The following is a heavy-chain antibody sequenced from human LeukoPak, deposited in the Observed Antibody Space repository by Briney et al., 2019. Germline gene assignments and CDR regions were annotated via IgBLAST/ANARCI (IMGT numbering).Heavy chain of an antibody. V-gene: IGHV3-21*01. CDR1: GFTFRNYN. CDR3: ARQRGYCSSGVCRGWFDP. Sequence: GGSLRLSCAASGFTFRNYNMNWVRQAPGKGLEGVSSISESSSFIQYADSLKGLFSISRANAKNPLYLQMNSLRAEDTAVYYCARQRGYCSSGVCRGWFDPWGQGTLVTVSS. J-gene: IGHJ5*02. D-gene: IGHD2-8*01. CDR2: ISESSSFI.